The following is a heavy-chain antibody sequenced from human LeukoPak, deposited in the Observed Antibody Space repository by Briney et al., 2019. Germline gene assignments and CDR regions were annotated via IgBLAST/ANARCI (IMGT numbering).Heavy chain of an antibody. D-gene: IGHD3-22*01. CDR1: GFTFSSYS. CDR2: ISSSSSYI. CDR3: AKLGGADNSGCLLDY. V-gene: IGHV3-21*04. Sequence: PGGSLRLSCAASGFTFSSYSMTWVRQAPGKGLEWVSSISSSSSYIYYADSVKGRFTISRDNAKNSLYLQMNSLRAEDTAVYYCAKLGGADNSGCLLDYWGQGTLVSVSS. J-gene: IGHJ4*02.